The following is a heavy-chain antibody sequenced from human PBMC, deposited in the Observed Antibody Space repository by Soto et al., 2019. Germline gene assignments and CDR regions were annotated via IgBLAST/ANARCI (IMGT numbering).Heavy chain of an antibody. D-gene: IGHD3-22*01. Sequence: QVQLVQSGAEVKKPGSSVKVSCKASGGFYSIKTISWVRQAPGQGLEWMGRIIPLVHIINNAQKFQGRVAISADKSPSTAYMALSSLKSDETAIYFCARERRRDDSNTFDALDVWGQGTRVTVSS. J-gene: IGHJ3*01. CDR3: ARERRRDDSNTFDALDV. V-gene: IGHV1-69*04. CDR1: GGFYSIKT. CDR2: IIPLVHII.